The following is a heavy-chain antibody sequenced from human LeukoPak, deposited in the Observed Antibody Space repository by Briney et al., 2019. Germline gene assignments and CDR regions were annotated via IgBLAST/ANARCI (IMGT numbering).Heavy chain of an antibody. CDR2: IPYDASDK. CDR3: AKGAWAADGPMGNNFAS. V-gene: IGHV3-30*02. J-gene: IGHJ4*02. D-gene: IGHD6-13*01. CDR1: GFRFSDYG. Sequence: GGSLRLSCVASGFRFSDYGMHWVRQAPGKGLEWVSFIPYDASDKYADSVKGRFTISRDNSNNTLTLHMNSLRTEDTSIYFCAKGAWAADGPMGNNFASWGQGSLVTVSS.